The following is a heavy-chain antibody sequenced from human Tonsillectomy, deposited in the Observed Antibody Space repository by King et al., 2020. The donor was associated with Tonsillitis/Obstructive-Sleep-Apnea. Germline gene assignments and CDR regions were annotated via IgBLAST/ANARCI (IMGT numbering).Heavy chain of an antibody. V-gene: IGHV4-34*01. CDR1: GGSFSGYY. CDR2: INHSGST. D-gene: IGHD2-2*02. CDR3: ARGGYCSSTSCYTSWFDP. J-gene: IGHJ5*02. Sequence: VQLQQWGAGLLKPSETLSLTCAVYGGSFSGYYWSWIRQPPGKGLEWIGEINHSGSTNYNPSLKSRVTISVDTSKNQFSLKLSSVTAADTAVYYCARGGYCSSTSCYTSWFDPWGQGTLVTVSS.